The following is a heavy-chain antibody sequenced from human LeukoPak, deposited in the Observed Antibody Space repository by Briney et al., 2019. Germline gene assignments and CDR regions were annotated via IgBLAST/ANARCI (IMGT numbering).Heavy chain of an antibody. Sequence: PGGSLRLSCAASGFTFSSYGMHWVRQAPGKGLEWVAFIRYDGSNKYYADSVKGRFTISRDNSKNTLYLQMNSLRAEDTAVYYCAKDESYYGSGSSGDYWGQGTLVTVSS. J-gene: IGHJ4*02. CDR1: GFTFSSYG. V-gene: IGHV3-30*02. CDR2: IRYDGSNK. D-gene: IGHD3-10*01. CDR3: AKDESYYGSGSSGDY.